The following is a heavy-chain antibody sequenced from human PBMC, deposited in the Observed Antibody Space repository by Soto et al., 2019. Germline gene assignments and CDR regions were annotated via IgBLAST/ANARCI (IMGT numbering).Heavy chain of an antibody. V-gene: IGHV4-31*03. CDR1: GASMTSGSYY. J-gene: IGHJ4*02. CDR2: THFTGLS. Sequence: QVQLREAGPGLVKPSQTLSLICTVSGASMTSGSYYWTWIRQHPVRGLEWIGSTHFTGLSYVTPSLQSRVSISTDTSKNLFSLKLTSVTSADAAMYYCSAQRIAQGQYEDYWGQGTLVTVSA. D-gene: IGHD2-21*01. CDR3: SAQRIAQGQYEDY.